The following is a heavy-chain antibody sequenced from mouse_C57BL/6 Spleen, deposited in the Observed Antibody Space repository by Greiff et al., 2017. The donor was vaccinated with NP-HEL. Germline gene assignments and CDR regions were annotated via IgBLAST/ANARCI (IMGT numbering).Heavy chain of an antibody. CDR3: AREENYSNFY. CDR1: GYAFSSSW. Sequence: QVQLQQSGPELVKPGASVKISCKASGYAFSSSWMNWVKQRAGKGLEWIGRIYPGDGDTNYNGKFKGKATLTADKSSSTAYMQLSSLTSEDSAVYFCAREENYSNFYWGQGTTLTVSS. J-gene: IGHJ2*01. CDR2: IYPGDGDT. V-gene: IGHV1-82*01. D-gene: IGHD2-5*01.